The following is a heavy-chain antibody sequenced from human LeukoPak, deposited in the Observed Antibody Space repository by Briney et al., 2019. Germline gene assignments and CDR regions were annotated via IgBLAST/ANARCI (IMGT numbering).Heavy chain of an antibody. V-gene: IGHV1-18*01. J-gene: IGHJ4*02. CDR2: ISDYNGNT. D-gene: IGHD2-15*01. CDR3: ARVHCGGAGCYFVDY. CDR1: GYTFTSYG. Sequence: APVKVSCKASGYTFTSYGFSWVRQAPGQGLEWMGWISDYNGNTNYAQKLQGRVTMTTDTSTNTAYMELRSLTSDDTAVYYCARVHCGGAGCYFVDYWGQGTLVTVSS.